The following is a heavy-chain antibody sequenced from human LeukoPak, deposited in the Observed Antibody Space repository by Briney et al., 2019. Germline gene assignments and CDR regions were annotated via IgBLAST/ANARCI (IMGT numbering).Heavy chain of an antibody. CDR3: ARSRSVVSPLDAFDI. CDR1: GLTFSAYA. CDR2: ISGSAGST. D-gene: IGHD2-8*02. J-gene: IGHJ3*02. V-gene: IGHV3-23*01. Sequence: GGSLRLSCAASGLTFSAYAMSWVRQAPGKGLEWVSGISGSAGSTYYADSVKGRFTVSRDNSKNTLSLQMNSLRPEDTAIYYCARSRSVVSPLDAFDIWGQGTMVTVSS.